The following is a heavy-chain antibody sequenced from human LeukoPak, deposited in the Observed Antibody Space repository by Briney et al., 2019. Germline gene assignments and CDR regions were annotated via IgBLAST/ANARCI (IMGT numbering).Heavy chain of an antibody. Sequence: GESLKISCKGSGYSFTSYWIGWVRQMPGKGLEWMGIICPGDSDTRYSPSFQGQVTISADKSISTAYLQWSSLKASDTAMYYCARRSPIAVAGHYFDYWGQGTLVTVSS. J-gene: IGHJ4*02. D-gene: IGHD6-19*01. CDR3: ARRSPIAVAGHYFDY. V-gene: IGHV5-51*01. CDR2: ICPGDSDT. CDR1: GYSFTSYW.